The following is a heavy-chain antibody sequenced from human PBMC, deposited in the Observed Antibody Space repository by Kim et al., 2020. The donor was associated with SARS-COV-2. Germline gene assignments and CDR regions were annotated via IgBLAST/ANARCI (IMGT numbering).Heavy chain of an antibody. CDR3: ARQGAAYYYDSSGSQGSDY. D-gene: IGHD3-22*01. CDR1: GGSISSSSYY. J-gene: IGHJ4*02. Sequence: SETLSLTCTVSGGSISSSSYYWGWIRQPPGKGLEWIGSIYYSGSTYYNPSLKSRVTISVDTSKNQFSLKLSSVTAADTAVYYCARQGAAYYYDSSGSQGSDYWGQGTLVTVSS. V-gene: IGHV4-39*01. CDR2: IYYSGST.